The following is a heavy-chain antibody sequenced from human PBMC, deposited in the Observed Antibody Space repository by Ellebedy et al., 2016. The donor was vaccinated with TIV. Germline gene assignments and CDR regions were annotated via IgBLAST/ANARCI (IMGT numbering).Heavy chain of an antibody. Sequence: PGGSLRLSCAASGFTFSSRWMHWVRQAPGKGLVWVSRIKGDGTNTIYADSVKGRFTISRDNANNTMYRQMNSLRAEDTAMYYCARDGDDFNFDYWGQGTLVTVSS. CDR3: ARDGDDFNFDY. CDR1: GFTFSSRW. J-gene: IGHJ4*02. V-gene: IGHV3-74*01. D-gene: IGHD5-24*01. CDR2: IKGDGTNT.